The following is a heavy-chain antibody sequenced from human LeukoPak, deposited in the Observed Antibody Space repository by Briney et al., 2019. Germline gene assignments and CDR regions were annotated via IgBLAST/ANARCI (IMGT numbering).Heavy chain of an antibody. CDR2: ISYDGSNK. D-gene: IGHD2-15*01. Sequence: GGSLRLSCAASGFTFSSYAMHWVRQAPGKGLEWVAVISYDGSNKYYADSVKGRFTISRDNSKNTLYLQMNSLRAEDTAVYYCARDGLAAATLHWCFDLWGRGTLVTVSS. CDR3: ARDGLAAATLHWCFDL. V-gene: IGHV3-30*04. J-gene: IGHJ2*01. CDR1: GFTFSSYA.